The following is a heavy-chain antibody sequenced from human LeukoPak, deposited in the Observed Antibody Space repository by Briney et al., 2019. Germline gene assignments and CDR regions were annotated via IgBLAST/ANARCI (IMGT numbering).Heavy chain of an antibody. D-gene: IGHD1-26*01. CDR1: GGSISNYY. V-gene: IGHV4-59*01. CDR3: ARVGGTNYYYYGMDV. Sequence: SETLSLTYTVSGGSISNYYWSWSRQPPGKGLEWIGDIYYSGSTNYNPSLKSRVTISVDTSKNQFSLKLSSVTAADTAVYYCARVGGTNYYYYGMDVWGQGTTVTVSS. J-gene: IGHJ6*02. CDR2: IYYSGST.